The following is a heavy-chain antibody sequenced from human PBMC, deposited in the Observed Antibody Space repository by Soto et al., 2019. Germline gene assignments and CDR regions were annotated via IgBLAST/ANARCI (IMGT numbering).Heavy chain of an antibody. Sequence: QVQLQESGPGLVKPSETLSLTCTVSGGSISSYYWSWIRQPPGKGLGWIGYIYYSGSTNYNPSLKSRVTISVDTSKNQFSLKLSSVTAADTAVYYCARLAVFGEVVPAASPYYYYYGMDVWGQGTTVTVSS. D-gene: IGHD2-2*01. CDR2: IYYSGST. J-gene: IGHJ6*02. V-gene: IGHV4-59*01. CDR3: ARLAVFGEVVPAASPYYYYYGMDV. CDR1: GGSISSYY.